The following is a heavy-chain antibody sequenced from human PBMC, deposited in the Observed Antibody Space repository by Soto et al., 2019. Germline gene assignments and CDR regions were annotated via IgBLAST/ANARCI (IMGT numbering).Heavy chain of an antibody. J-gene: IGHJ4*02. CDR3: ARGGIAAAAPPDY. CDR2: IYYSGTT. V-gene: IGHV4-31*03. Sequence: PSETLSLTCTVSGGSISSGGYYWYWIRQHPGKGLEWIGYIYYSGTTYYNPSLKSRVTISVDTSKNQFSLKLSSVTAADTAVYYCARGGIAAAAPPDYWGQGTLVTVSS. D-gene: IGHD6-13*01. CDR1: GGSISSGGYY.